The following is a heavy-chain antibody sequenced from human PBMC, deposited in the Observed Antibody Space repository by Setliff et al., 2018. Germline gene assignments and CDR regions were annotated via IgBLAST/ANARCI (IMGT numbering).Heavy chain of an antibody. CDR2: INHSGST. CDR3: ARGPGNWNYVGALDY. Sequence: SETLSLTCAVYGGSFSGYYWSRIRQPPGKGLEWIGEINHSGSTNYNPSLKSRVTISVDTSKNQFSLKLSSVTAADTAVYYCARGPGNWNYVGALDYWGQGTLVTVSS. J-gene: IGHJ4*02. V-gene: IGHV4-34*01. CDR1: GGSFSGYY. D-gene: IGHD1-7*01.